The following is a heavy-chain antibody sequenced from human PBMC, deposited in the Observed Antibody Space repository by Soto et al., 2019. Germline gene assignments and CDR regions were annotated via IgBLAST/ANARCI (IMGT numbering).Heavy chain of an antibody. D-gene: IGHD1-1*01. V-gene: IGHV3-23*01. CDR2: ISGSGGST. Sequence: HPGGSLRLSCAASGFTFSSYAMSWVRQAPGKGLEWVSAISGSGGSTYYADSVKGRFTISRDNSKNTLYLQMNSLRAEDTAVYYCAQDQRGWNEIDYWGQGTLVTVSS. CDR3: AQDQRGWNEIDY. CDR1: GFTFSSYA. J-gene: IGHJ4*02.